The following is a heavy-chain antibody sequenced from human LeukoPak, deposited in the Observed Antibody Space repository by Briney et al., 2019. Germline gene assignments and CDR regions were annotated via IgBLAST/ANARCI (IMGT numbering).Heavy chain of an antibody. CDR2: INHSGST. CDR1: GGSFSGYY. CDR3: ARGWAMGATGVARWFDP. J-gene: IGHJ5*02. V-gene: IGHV4-34*01. D-gene: IGHD1-26*01. Sequence: SETLSLTCAVYGGSFSGYYWSWIRQPPATGLELIGEINHSGSTNYNPSLKSRVTISVDTSKTQFSLKLSSVTAADTAVYYCARGWAMGATGVARWFDPWGQGTLVTVSS.